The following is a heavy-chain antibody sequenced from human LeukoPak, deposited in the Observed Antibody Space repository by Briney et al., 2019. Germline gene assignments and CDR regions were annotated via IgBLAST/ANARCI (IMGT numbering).Heavy chain of an antibody. Sequence: GGSPRLSCAASGFTFSRFSMNWVRQAPGKGLEWVSYVSSSSSTMDYADSVKGRFIISRDNAKNSLYLQMHSLRAEDTAVYYCAKEAYYDILTGSYGMDVWGQGTTVTVSS. D-gene: IGHD3-9*01. J-gene: IGHJ6*02. V-gene: IGHV3-48*01. CDR3: AKEAYYDILTGSYGMDV. CDR2: VSSSSSTM. CDR1: GFTFSRFS.